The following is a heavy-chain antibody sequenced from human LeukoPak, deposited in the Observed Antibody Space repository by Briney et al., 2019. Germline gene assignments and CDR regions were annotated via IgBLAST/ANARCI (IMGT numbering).Heavy chain of an antibody. D-gene: IGHD2-8*02. V-gene: IGHV1-69*13. CDR2: IIPIFGTA. CDR1: GGTFSSYA. J-gene: IGHJ6*03. CDR3: ASQLGGEEELVAYYMDV. Sequence: GASVKVSCKASGGTFSSYAISWVRQAPGQGLEWMGGIIPIFGTANYAQKFQGRVTITADESTSTAYMELSSLRSEDTAVYYCASQLGGEEELVAYYMDVWGKGTTVTASS.